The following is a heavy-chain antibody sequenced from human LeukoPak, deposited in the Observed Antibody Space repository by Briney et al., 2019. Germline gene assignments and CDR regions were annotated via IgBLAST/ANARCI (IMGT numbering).Heavy chain of an antibody. V-gene: IGHV1-3*01. CDR1: WGHFHSHA. CDR2: DNAGNGNT. J-gene: IGHJ4*02. Sequence: AAAQVHFNASWGHFHSHAFSLVRQAPGQRAGWIGWDNAGNGNTKYSQNFQGRVTITRDTSASTAYMELSSLRSEDTAVYYCAREGGDIVVVPAAMNYWGQGTLVTVSS. D-gene: IGHD2-2*01. CDR3: AREGGDIVVVPAAMNY.